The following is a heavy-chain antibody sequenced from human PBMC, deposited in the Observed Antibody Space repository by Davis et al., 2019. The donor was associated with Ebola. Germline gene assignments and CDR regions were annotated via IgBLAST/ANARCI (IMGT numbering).Heavy chain of an antibody. V-gene: IGHV4-34*01. CDR1: VGSFSGYY. CDR3: ARGRRDIVVVPAAIKGYYYYYGMDV. CDR2: INHSGST. D-gene: IGHD2-2*01. Sequence: SETLSLTCAVYVGSFSGYYWSWIRQPPGEGLEWIGEINHSGSTNYNPSLKSRVTISVDTSKNQFSLKLSSVTAADTAVYYCARGRRDIVVVPAAIKGYYYYYGMDVWGQGTTVTVSS. J-gene: IGHJ6*02.